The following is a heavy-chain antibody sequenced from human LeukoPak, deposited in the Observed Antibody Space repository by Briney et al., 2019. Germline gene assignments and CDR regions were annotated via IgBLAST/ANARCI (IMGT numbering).Heavy chain of an antibody. Sequence: GGSLRLSCAASGFTFISYGMHWVRQAPGKGLEWVTFIRYDGSNKYYADSVKGRFIISRDNSKNTLYLQMNSLRAEDTAVYYCARDSSPRSPLWFGELSGWFDPWGQGTLVTVSS. J-gene: IGHJ5*02. CDR1: GFTFISYG. D-gene: IGHD3-10*01. CDR2: IRYDGSNK. V-gene: IGHV3-30*02. CDR3: ARDSSPRSPLWFGELSGWFDP.